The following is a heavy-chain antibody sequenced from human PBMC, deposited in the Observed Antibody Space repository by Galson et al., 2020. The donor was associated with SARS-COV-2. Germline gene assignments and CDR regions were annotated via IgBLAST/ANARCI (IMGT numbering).Heavy chain of an antibody. J-gene: IGHJ4*02. Sequence: ASVQVSCKAPGYTFTSYDINWVRQATGQGLEWMGWINPNSGNTGYAQKFQGRVTMTRNTSISTAYMELSSLRSEDTAVYYCARGAIFGVVIIPVQPPDYWGQGTLVTVSS. CDR1: GYTFTSYD. D-gene: IGHD3-3*01. CDR2: INPNSGNT. CDR3: ARGAIFGVVIIPVQPPDY. V-gene: IGHV1-8*01.